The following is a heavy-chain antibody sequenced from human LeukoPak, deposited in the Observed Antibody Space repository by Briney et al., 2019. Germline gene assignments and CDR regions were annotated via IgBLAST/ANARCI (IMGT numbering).Heavy chain of an antibody. CDR3: ARGGGDSSGWSLFDY. Sequence: SETLSLTCTVSRGSISTYYWNWIRQPPGKGLEWIGYIYYTGTTDYNPSLKSRVTMSVDTSKNQFSLKLSSVTAADTAVYYCARGGGDSSGWSLFDYWGQGTLVTVSS. CDR1: RGSISTYY. D-gene: IGHD6-19*01. V-gene: IGHV4-59*01. J-gene: IGHJ4*02. CDR2: IYYTGTT.